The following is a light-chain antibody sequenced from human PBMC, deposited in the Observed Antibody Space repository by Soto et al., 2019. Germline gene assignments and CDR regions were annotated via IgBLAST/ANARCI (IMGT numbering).Light chain of an antibody. CDR2: WSS. CDR1: QSVAYTSNKKTY. J-gene: IGKJ1*01. V-gene: IGKV4-1*01. CDR3: QQYYSPLWT. Sequence: DIVMTQSPDSLAVSLGERATINCKSSQSVAYTSNKKTYVAWYQQKAGQPPKMLLYWSSTRASGVLDRFSGSGSGTDLTINISSLKAEDVAVYYCQQYYSPLWTLGQGTTVYIK.